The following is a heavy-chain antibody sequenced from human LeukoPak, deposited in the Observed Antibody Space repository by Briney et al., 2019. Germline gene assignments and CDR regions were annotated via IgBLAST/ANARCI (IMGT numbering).Heavy chain of an antibody. J-gene: IGHJ5*02. CDR3: ARTAAYCSSTSCQNWFDP. D-gene: IGHD2-2*01. CDR1: GGSISSYY. V-gene: IGHV4-4*09. Sequence: SETLSLTCTVSGGSISSYYWSWIRQPPGKGLEWIGYIYTSGSTNYNPSLESRVTISVDTSKNQFSLKLSSVTAADTAVYYCARTAAYCSSTSCQNWFDPWGQGTLVTVSS. CDR2: IYTSGST.